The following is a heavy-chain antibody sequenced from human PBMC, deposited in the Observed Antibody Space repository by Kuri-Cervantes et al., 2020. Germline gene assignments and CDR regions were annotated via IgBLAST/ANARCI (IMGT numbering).Heavy chain of an antibody. J-gene: IGHJ6*03. CDR1: GGSISSSNYY. CDR2: IYYRGNT. Sequence: GSLRLSCTVSGGSISSSNYYWGWIRQPPGKGLEWIGNIYYRGNTYYNPSLRSRVTISIDTSKNQFSLKLSSVTAADTAVYYCARGWTGAFPRVYYYYYYMDVWGKGTTVTVSS. D-gene: IGHD1-26*01. V-gene: IGHV4-39*01. CDR3: ARGWTGAFPRVYYYYYYMDV.